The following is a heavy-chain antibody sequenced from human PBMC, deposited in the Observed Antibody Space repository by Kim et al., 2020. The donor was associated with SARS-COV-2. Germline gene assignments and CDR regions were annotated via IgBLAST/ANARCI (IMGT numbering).Heavy chain of an antibody. V-gene: IGHV4-34*01. D-gene: IGHD3-10*01. CDR1: GGSFSGYY. CDR2: INHSGST. CDR3: ARRRITMVRGVRRYFDY. J-gene: IGHJ4*01. Sequence: SQTLSLTCAVYGGSFSGYYWSWIRQPPGKGLEWIGEINHSGSTNYNPSLKSRVTISVDTSKNQFSLKLSSVTAADTAVYYCARRRITMVRGVRRYFDYWG.